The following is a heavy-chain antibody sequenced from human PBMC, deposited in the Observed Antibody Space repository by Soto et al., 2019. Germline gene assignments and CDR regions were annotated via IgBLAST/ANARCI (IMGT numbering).Heavy chain of an antibody. CDR1: GFTFSSYG. D-gene: IGHD1-1*01. J-gene: IGHJ6*02. V-gene: IGHV3-30*03. CDR3: GRDRRSNSGCYYYGMDV. Sequence: GGSLRLSCAASGFTFSSYGMRWVRQAPGKGLGWVAVISYEGSNTYYADSVKGRFTISRDNSKNTLYLQMNSLRAEDTAVNYCGRDRRSNSGCYYYGMDVWGQGTTGTVSS. CDR2: ISYEGSNT.